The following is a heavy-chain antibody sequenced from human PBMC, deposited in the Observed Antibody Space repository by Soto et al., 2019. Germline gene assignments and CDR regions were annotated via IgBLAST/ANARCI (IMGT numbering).Heavy chain of an antibody. CDR3: ARVTARAMGGIYYGMDV. Sequence: GGSLRLSCAASGLTFSSYAMRWVRQAPGKGLEWVSAISGSGGSTYYADSVKGRFTISRDNSKNTLYLQMNSLRAEDTAVYYCARVTARAMGGIYYGMDVWGQGTTVTVSS. V-gene: IGHV3-23*01. J-gene: IGHJ6*02. CDR2: ISGSGGST. CDR1: GLTFSSYA. D-gene: IGHD5-18*01.